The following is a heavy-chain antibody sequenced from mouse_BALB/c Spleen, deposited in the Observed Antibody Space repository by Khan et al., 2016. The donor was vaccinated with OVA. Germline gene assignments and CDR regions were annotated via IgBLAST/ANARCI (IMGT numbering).Heavy chain of an antibody. CDR2: ISYSGST. CDR1: GYSITSGYG. CDR3: ARTARIKY. Sequence: VQLQQSGPGLVKPSQSLSLTCTVTGYSITSGYGWNWIRQFPGNKLEWMGYISYSGSTNYNPSLKSRISITRDTSKDQFFLQLNSVTTEDTATYYCARTARIKYWGQGTTLTVSS. D-gene: IGHD1-2*01. V-gene: IGHV3-2*02. J-gene: IGHJ2*01.